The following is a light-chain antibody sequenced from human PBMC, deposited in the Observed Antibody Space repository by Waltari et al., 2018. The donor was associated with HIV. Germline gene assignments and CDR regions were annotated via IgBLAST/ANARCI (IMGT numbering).Light chain of an antibody. CDR1: NSDIGGYNY. V-gene: IGLV2-8*01. CDR2: EVT. Sequence: QSALTQPPSASGSPGQSVTISCTGTNSDIGGYNYVSWSQQHPGKAPKPVISEVTKRTAGVPDRFSGSKSGTTASLTVSGLQAEDEADYYCSSYADRNGFYVVFGGGTRLTVL. CDR3: SSYADRNGFYVV. J-gene: IGLJ2*01.